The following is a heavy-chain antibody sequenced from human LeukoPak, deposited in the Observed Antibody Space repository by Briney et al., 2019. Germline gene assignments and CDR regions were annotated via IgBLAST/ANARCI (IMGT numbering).Heavy chain of an antibody. CDR2: ISAYNGNT. V-gene: IGHV1-18*01. D-gene: IGHD2-2*01. CDR3: AKGDCSSTSCYVVDYYYYGMDV. J-gene: IGHJ6*02. Sequence: ASVKVSCKASGYTFTSYGISWVRQAPGQGLEWMGWISAYNGNTNYAQKLQGRVTMTTDTSTSTAYMELRSLRAEDTAVYYCAKGDCSSTSCYVVDYYYYGMDVWGQGTTVTVSS. CDR1: GYTFTSYG.